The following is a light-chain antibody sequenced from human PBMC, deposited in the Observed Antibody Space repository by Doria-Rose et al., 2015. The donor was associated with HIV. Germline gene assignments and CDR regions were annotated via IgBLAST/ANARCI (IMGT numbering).Light chain of an antibody. V-gene: IGKV3-20*01. J-gene: IGKJ1*01. CDR1: QSFSSTY. CDR2: DGS. CDR3: HQYGTSWT. Sequence: TQSPGTLSLSPGERATLSCRASQSFSSTYLAWYQQIPGQAPSLLIYDGSTSATGIPDRFSASGSGTDFTLTINRLEPEDFALYYCHQYGTSWTFGQGTKVEI.